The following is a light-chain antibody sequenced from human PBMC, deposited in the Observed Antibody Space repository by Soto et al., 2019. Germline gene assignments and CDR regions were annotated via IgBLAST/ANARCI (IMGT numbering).Light chain of an antibody. Sequence: ELVLTQSPDTLSLSTGESATLSCRASQTVPCNYLAWLQQKPGPAPRLLIYGASRRAPAFPDRFSGSGSGTDFTLSISRLESEDFAIYYFHLYTSPPWSVGQGTRV. CDR1: QTVPCNY. CDR2: GAS. CDR3: HLYTSPPWS. J-gene: IGKJ1*01. V-gene: IGKV3-20*01.